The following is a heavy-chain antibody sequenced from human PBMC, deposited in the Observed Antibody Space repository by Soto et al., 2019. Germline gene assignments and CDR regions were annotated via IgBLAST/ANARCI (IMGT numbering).Heavy chain of an antibody. V-gene: IGHV3-23*01. Sequence: GGSLRLSCAASGFIFSSYAMTWVRQAPGKGLEWVSGISGSGDTTYYADSAGGRFTISRDNSKNTLYLQMNSLRAEDTAVYYSAQRKTHCDSTTRYQFFGMDVRGKGTTVTVSS. J-gene: IGHJ6*04. D-gene: IGHD2-2*01. CDR1: GFIFSSYA. CDR3: AQRKTHCDSTTRYQFFGMDV. CDR2: ISGSGDTT.